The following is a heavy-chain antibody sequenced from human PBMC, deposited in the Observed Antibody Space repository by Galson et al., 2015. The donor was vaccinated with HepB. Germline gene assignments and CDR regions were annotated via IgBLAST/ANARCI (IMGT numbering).Heavy chain of an antibody. D-gene: IGHD5-12*01. V-gene: IGHV3-48*02. Sequence: SLRLSCAASGFTFSNYGMNWVRQAPGTGQEWVSYIGSSGTVIYYADSVTGRFTISRVNAKNSLSMQMSRLSDADTAVYYCARIDVAGHIMATGEFDYWGQGTLVTVSS. CDR1: GFTFSNYG. CDR3: ARIDVAGHIMATGEFDY. J-gene: IGHJ4*02. CDR2: IGSSGTVI.